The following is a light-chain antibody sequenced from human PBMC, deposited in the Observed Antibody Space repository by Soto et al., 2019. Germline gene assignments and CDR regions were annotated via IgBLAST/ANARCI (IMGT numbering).Light chain of an antibody. CDR2: GAS. V-gene: IGKV3-20*01. CDR1: QSVSRS. J-gene: IGKJ1*01. Sequence: EIVLTQSPATLSVSPGERATLSCRASQSVSRSLAWYQQKPGQAPRLLIYGASSRATGIPNRFSGSGSGTDFTLTISRLEPEDFAVYYCQQYGNSPQTFGQGTKVDIK. CDR3: QQYGNSPQT.